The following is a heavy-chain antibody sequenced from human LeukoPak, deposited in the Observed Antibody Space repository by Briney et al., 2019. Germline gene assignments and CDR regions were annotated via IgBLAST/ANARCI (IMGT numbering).Heavy chain of an antibody. CDR1: GDSVSSNSAA. CDR2: TYYSSKWYN. D-gene: IGHD6-19*01. Sequence: SQTLSLTCAISGDSVSSNSAAWNWIRQSPSRGLEWLGRTYYSSKWYNGYAVSVKSRITINPDTSKNQFSLQLNSVTPEDTALYYCARGAVAVRNAFDIWGQGTWVTVSS. J-gene: IGHJ3*02. V-gene: IGHV6-1*01. CDR3: ARGAVAVRNAFDI.